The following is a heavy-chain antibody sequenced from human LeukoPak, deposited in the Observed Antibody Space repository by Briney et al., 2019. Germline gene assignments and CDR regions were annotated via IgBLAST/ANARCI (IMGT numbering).Heavy chain of an antibody. J-gene: IGHJ4*02. CDR2: ISGSGGST. Sequence: PGGSLRLSCAASGFTFSSYAMSWVRQAPGKGLEWVSAISGSGGSTYYADSVKGRFTISRDDSKNTAYLQMNSLKTEDTAVYYCTRLSDYGGNMGGYWGQGTLVTVSS. D-gene: IGHD4-23*01. V-gene: IGHV3-23*01. CDR3: TRLSDYGGNMGGY. CDR1: GFTFSSYA.